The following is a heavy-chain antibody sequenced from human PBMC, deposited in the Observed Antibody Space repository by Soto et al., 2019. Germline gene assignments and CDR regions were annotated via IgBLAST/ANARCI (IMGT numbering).Heavy chain of an antibody. V-gene: IGHV3-66*01. CDR2: IFPGGST. Sequence: TGGSLRLSCAASGFTVSSNFMNWVRQAPGKGLKWLSVIFPGGSTYYADSIKGRFTISRDISKNTVFLQMNSLRAEDTAVYFCTRDRGSTFEYWGQGTLVTVS. J-gene: IGHJ4*02. CDR1: GFTVSSNF. CDR3: TRDRGSTFEY.